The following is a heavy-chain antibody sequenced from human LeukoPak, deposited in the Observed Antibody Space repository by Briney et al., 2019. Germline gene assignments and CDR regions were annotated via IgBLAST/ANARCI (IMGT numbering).Heavy chain of an antibody. Sequence: GGSLRLSCAASGFTFTSYWMNWVRQAPGMGLEWVAYIKQDGSEKYYVDSVKGRFTISRDNAKNSLYLQMNSLRAEDTAVYYCARDPDRDGVDYWGQGTLVTVSS. V-gene: IGHV3-7*01. J-gene: IGHJ4*02. CDR2: IKQDGSEK. CDR3: ARDPDRDGVDY. D-gene: IGHD1-14*01. CDR1: GFTFTSYW.